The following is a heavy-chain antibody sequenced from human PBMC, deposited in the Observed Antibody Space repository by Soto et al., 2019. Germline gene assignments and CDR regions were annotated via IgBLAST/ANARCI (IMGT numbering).Heavy chain of an antibody. V-gene: IGHV1-3*01. CDR2: INAGNGNT. D-gene: IGHD2-8*01. Sequence: ASVKVSCKASGYTFTSYAMHWVRQAPGQRLEWMGWINAGNGNTKYSQKFQGRVTITRDTSASTAYMELSSLRSEDTAVYYCARDKQIDCTNGVCYTPFDYWGQGTLVTVSS. CDR3: ARDKQIDCTNGVCYTPFDY. CDR1: GYTFTSYA. J-gene: IGHJ4*02.